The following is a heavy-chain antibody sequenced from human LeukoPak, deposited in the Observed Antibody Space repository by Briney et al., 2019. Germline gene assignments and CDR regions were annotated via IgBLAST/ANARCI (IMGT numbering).Heavy chain of an antibody. D-gene: IGHD2-2*01. CDR2: INPNSGGT. V-gene: IGHV1-2*02. J-gene: IGHJ4*02. CDR1: GYSFTAYY. Sequence: ASVKVSCKASGYSFTAYYMHWVRQAPGQGLEWMGWINPNSGGTNYAQKFQGRVTMTRDTSITTAYMEMSRLRSDDTALYYCARHCSSTSCFREGLDYWGQGTLVTVSS. CDR3: ARHCSSTSCFREGLDY.